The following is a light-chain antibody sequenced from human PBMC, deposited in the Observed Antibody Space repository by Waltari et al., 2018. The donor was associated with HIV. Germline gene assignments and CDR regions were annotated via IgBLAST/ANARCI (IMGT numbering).Light chain of an antibody. J-gene: IGKJ4*01. CDR3: QQYGTSPLT. Sequence: DIVLTQSPDILSLSPGEAATLSCRASQTLNTNYLAWYQQKPGQSPRLLIFSTSTNAAGIPDRFSGSGSGTDFTLIISRLEAEDVAVYYCQQYGTSPLTFGGGTKVEIK. CDR1: QTLNTNY. V-gene: IGKV3-20*01. CDR2: STS.